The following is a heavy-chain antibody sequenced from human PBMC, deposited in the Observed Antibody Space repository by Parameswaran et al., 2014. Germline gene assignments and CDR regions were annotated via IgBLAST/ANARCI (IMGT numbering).Heavy chain of an antibody. J-gene: IGHJ4*02. CDR1: GYTFTSYD. D-gene: IGHD3-3*01. Sequence: ASVKVSCKASGYTFTSYDINWVRQATGQGLEWMGWMNPNSGKRGYAQKFQGRVTMTRNTSISTAYMELSSLRSEDTAVYYCVRGQRESDHILRFLEWELFDYWGQGTLVTVSS. CDR3: VRGQRESDHILRFLEWELFDY. CDR2: MNPNSGKR. V-gene: IGHV1-8*01.